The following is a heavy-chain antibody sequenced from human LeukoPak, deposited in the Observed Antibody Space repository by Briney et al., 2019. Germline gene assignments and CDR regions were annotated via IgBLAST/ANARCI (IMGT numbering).Heavy chain of an antibody. CDR2: INWTGGST. Sequence: GGALRLSCAASGVSIDDYGMSWGRQHLGRGLVGVSGINWTGGSTGYSDTVKSRFTISRDNAKNSQYLQMNSLRAEGTAVYYCASHCSGGSCSDEAFDIWGQGTMVTVSS. J-gene: IGHJ3*02. D-gene: IGHD2-15*01. CDR1: GVSIDDYG. CDR3: ASHCSGGSCSDEAFDI. V-gene: IGHV3-20*04.